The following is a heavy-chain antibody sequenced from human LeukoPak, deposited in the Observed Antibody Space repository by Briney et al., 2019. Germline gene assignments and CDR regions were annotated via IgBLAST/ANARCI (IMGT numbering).Heavy chain of an antibody. J-gene: IGHJ4*02. CDR2: IIPIFGTA. Sequence: ASVKVSCKASGYTFTSYYMHWVRQAPGQGLEWMGGIIPIFGTANYAQKFQGRVTITADESTSTAYMELSSLRSEDTAVYYCARGEFWSGGLWFDYWGQGTLVTVSS. D-gene: IGHD3-3*01. CDR1: GYTFTSYY. CDR3: ARGEFWSGGLWFDY. V-gene: IGHV1-69*13.